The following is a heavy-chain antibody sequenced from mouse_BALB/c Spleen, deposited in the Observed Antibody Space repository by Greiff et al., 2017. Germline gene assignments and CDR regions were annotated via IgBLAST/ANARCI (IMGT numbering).Heavy chain of an antibody. CDR3: ARHLYAY. V-gene: IGHV5-9-3*01. J-gene: IGHJ3*01. Sequence: DVQLVESGGGLVKPGGSLKLSCAASGFTFSSYAMSWVRQTPEKRLEWVATISSGGSYTYYPDSVKGRFTISRDNAKNTLYLQMSSLRSEDTAMYYCARHLYAYWGQGTLVTVSA. CDR1: GFTFSSYA. CDR2: ISSGGSYT.